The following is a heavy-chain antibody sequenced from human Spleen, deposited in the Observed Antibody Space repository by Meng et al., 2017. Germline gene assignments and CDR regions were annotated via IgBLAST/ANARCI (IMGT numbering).Heavy chain of an antibody. D-gene: IGHD6-13*01. V-gene: IGHV4-30-4*01. CDR3: ARASLQATIAAAGVVWFDP. J-gene: IGHJ5*02. CDR1: GASISSGDYF. Sequence: QVQLQESGPGLVKPSQTLSLTCTVSGASISSGDYFWIWIRQPPGKGLEWIGYISYSGGTYSNPSLRSRLTISRDTSKNQFSLKLSSVTAADTAVYYCARASLQATIAAAGVVWFDPWGQGTLVTVSS. CDR2: ISYSGGT.